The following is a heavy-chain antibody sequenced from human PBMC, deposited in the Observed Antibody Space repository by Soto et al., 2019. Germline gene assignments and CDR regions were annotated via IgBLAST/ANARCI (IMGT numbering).Heavy chain of an antibody. CDR3: ARDLVATIGGYYYYYGMDV. D-gene: IGHD5-12*01. Sequence: QVQLVQSGAEVKKPGASVKVSCKASGYTFTGYYMHWVRQAPGQGLEWMGWINPNSGGTNYAQKFQGWVTMTRDKSISTAYMELSRLRSDDTAVYYCARDLVATIGGYYYYYGMDVWGQGTTVTVSS. CDR1: GYTFTGYY. CDR2: INPNSGGT. V-gene: IGHV1-2*04. J-gene: IGHJ6*02.